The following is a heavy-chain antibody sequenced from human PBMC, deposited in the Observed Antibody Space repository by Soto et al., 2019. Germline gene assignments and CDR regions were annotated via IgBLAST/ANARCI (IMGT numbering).Heavy chain of an antibody. CDR1: GFTFSDYA. V-gene: IGHV3-30*18. J-gene: IGHJ4*02. CDR3: AKGGRQWLVTSDFNY. CDR2: VSHDGRNT. Sequence: VQLVESVGGVVQPGRSLRLSCAASGFTFSDYAMHWVRQAPGKGLEWVAVVSHDGRNTHYADSVKGRFTISRDSSKNTVSLEMTSLSAEDTAVYYCAKGGRQWLVTSDFNYWGQGALVTVSS. D-gene: IGHD6-19*01.